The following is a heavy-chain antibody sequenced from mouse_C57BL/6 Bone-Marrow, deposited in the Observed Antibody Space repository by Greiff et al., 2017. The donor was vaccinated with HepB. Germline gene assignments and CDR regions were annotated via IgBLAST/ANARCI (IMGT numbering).Heavy chain of an antibody. CDR1: GYTFTSYW. V-gene: IGHV1-69*01. Sequence: QVQLQQPGAELVMPGASVKLSCKASGYTFTSYWMHWVKQRPGQGLEWIGEIDPSDSYTNYNQKFKGKSTLTVDKSSSTAYMQLISLTSEDSAVYYCASCGYALDYWGQGPSVTVSS. D-gene: IGHD1-1*02. CDR2: IDPSDSYT. CDR3: ASCGYALDY. J-gene: IGHJ4*01.